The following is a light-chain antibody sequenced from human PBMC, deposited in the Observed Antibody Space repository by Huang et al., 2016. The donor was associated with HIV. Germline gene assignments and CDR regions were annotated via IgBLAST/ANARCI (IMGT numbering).Light chain of an antibody. CDR1: QSVSNSY. J-gene: IGKJ1*01. CDR2: GAS. Sequence: EILMTQSPGTLSLSPGERATLSCRASQSVSNSYLAWYQRKPGQSPRLLIYGASTRATGIPDRSSGSGSGTIFTLTINKLETEDFAVYYCQQYDNLPWTFGQGTKVEIK. V-gene: IGKV3-20*01. CDR3: QQYDNLPWT.